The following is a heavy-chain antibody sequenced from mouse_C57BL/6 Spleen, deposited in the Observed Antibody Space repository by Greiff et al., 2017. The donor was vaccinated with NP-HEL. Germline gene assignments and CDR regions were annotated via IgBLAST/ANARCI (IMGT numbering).Heavy chain of an antibody. CDR2: IYPSDSET. V-gene: IGHV1-61*01. CDR3: ARGGNYDFDY. J-gene: IGHJ2*01. CDR1: GYTFTSYW. Sequence: QVQLKQPGAELVRPGSSVKLSCKASGYTFTSYWMDWVKQRPGQGLEWIGNIYPSDSETHYNQKFKDKATLTVDKSSSTAYMQLSSLTSEDSAVYYCARGGNYDFDYWGQGTTLTVSS. D-gene: IGHD1-1*01.